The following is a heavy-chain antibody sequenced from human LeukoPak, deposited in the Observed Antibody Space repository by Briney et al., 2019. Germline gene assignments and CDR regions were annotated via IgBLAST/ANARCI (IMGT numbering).Heavy chain of an antibody. CDR2: ISVSGNT. Sequence: QTGGSLRLSCAASGFTFSSYEMNWVRQAPGKGLEWVSAISVSGNTYHADSVKGRFTISRDSSKNTLYLQMNRLRAEDAAVYYCAKAPVTTCSGAYCYPFDYWGQGTLVTVSS. D-gene: IGHD2-21*01. CDR1: GFTFSSYE. V-gene: IGHV3-23*01. J-gene: IGHJ4*02. CDR3: AKAPVTTCSGAYCYPFDY.